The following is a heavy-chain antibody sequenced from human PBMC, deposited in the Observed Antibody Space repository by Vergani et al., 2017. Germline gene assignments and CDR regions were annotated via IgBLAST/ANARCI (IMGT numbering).Heavy chain of an antibody. CDR2: LIPLFGTP. V-gene: IGHV1-69*13. Sequence: QVQLVQSGAEVKKPGSSVKVSCKTPADTFSNFAISCVRQAPGQGLEWMGRLIPLFGTPKYAQKVKGRVTITADESTSTVYMELSSLRSDDTAVYYCARSGSSCWFEGYFDLWGRGTLVTVSS. D-gene: IGHD6-19*01. CDR3: ARSGSSCWFEGYFDL. CDR1: ADTFSNFA. J-gene: IGHJ2*01.